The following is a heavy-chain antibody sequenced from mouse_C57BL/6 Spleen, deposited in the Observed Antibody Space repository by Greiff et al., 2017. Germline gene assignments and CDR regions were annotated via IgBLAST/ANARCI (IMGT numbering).Heavy chain of an antibody. J-gene: IGHJ4*01. Sequence: EVQRVESGGGLVKPGGSLKLSCAASGFTFSDYGMHWVRQAPEKGLEWVAYISSGSSTIYYADTVKGRFTISRDNAKNTLFLQMTSLRSEDTAMYYCARPTMVTYYAMDYWGQGTSVTVSS. D-gene: IGHD2-9*01. V-gene: IGHV5-17*01. CDR2: ISSGSSTI. CDR1: GFTFSDYG. CDR3: ARPTMVTYYAMDY.